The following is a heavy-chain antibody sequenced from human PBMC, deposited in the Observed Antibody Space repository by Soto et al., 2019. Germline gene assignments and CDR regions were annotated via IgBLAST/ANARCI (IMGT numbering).Heavy chain of an antibody. Sequence: EVQLLESGGGLVHPGGSLRLSCAASGFSFSNYALSWVRQAPGKGLEWVSIISGSGHNTYYADSVKGRFTISRDNSKNILSLPMNSLRAEDTAVYYCARPESSGSWGNGPDYWGQGTLVTVSS. D-gene: IGHD3-16*01. CDR3: ARPESSGSWGNGPDY. CDR1: GFSFSNYA. V-gene: IGHV3-23*01. J-gene: IGHJ4*02. CDR2: ISGSGHNT.